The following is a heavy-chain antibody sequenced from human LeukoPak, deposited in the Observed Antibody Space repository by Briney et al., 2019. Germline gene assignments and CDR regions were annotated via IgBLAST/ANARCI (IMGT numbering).Heavy chain of an antibody. CDR3: ARGDKMTTWRRTYNCFDP. CDR2: IHYDGSNK. D-gene: IGHD5-24*01. J-gene: IGHJ5*02. Sequence: GGSLRLSCAASGFTFSSYAMFWVRQAPGKGLEWVSFIHYDGSNKYYADSVKGRFTISRDNSKNTLYLQMNSLRADDTAVYYCARGDKMTTWRRTYNCFDPWGQGTLVTVSS. CDR1: GFTFSSYA. V-gene: IGHV3-30*02.